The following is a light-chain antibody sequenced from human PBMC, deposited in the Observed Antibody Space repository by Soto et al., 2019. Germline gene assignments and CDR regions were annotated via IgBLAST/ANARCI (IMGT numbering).Light chain of an antibody. CDR2: DAS. CDR3: QQRINWPRT. CDR1: QSVSSY. Sequence: EIVLTQSPATLSLTPGARATLSCRASQSVSSYLAWYQQKPGQAPRLLIYDASNRATGIPARFSGSGSGTDFTLTISSLEPEDFAVYYCQQRINWPRTFGQGTKLEIK. V-gene: IGKV3-11*01. J-gene: IGKJ2*01.